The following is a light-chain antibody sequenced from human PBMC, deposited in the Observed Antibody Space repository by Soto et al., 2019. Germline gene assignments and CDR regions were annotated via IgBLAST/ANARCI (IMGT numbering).Light chain of an antibody. V-gene: IGLV1-47*01. Sequence: VLTQPPSASGTPGQRVTISCSGSSSNIGSNYVYWYQQLPGTAPKLLIYRNNQRPSGVPDRFSGSKSGTSASLAISGLRSEDEADYYCAAWDDSLSGDVFGTGTKVTVL. CDR3: AAWDDSLSGDV. CDR2: RNN. J-gene: IGLJ1*01. CDR1: SSNIGSNY.